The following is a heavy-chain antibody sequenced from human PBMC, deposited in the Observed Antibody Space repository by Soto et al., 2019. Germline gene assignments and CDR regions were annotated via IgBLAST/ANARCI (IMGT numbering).Heavy chain of an antibody. CDR1: GYTFPNYG. V-gene: IGHV1-18*04. D-gene: IGHD2-21*02. J-gene: IGHJ1*01. CDR2: ISAYNGNT. Sequence: QVQLVQSGVEVKKPGASVKVSCKASGYTFPNYGINWVRQAPGQGLEWMGWISAYNGNTDYAPKLQGRVNMTTDTSTTTAYMEVTDLRSDDTAVYYCARDVIPHCGSGCYPGYFQHWGQRTLVIVSS. CDR3: ARDVIPHCGSGCYPGYFQH.